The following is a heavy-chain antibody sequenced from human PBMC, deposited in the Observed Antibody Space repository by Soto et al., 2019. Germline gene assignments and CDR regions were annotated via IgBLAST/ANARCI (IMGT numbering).Heavy chain of an antibody. CDR3: ARQYSSSSEVDY. D-gene: IGHD6-6*01. Sequence: SETLSLTCTVSGGSISSSSYYWGWIRQPPGKGLEWIGSIYYSGSTYYNPSLKSRVTISVDTSKNQFSLKLSSVTAADTAVYYCARQYSSSSEVDYWGQGTLVTV. J-gene: IGHJ4*02. CDR1: GGSISSSSYY. V-gene: IGHV4-39*01. CDR2: IYYSGST.